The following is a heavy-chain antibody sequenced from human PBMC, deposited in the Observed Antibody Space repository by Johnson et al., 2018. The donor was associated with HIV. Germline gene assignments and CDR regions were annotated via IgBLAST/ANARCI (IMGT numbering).Heavy chain of an antibody. CDR2: IRYDGNDK. D-gene: IGHD2-2*01. CDR3: AKVGSSSCYARTRLCAFDI. CDR1: GFSFSNYG. V-gene: IGHV3-30*02. Sequence: QVQLVESGGGVVQPGGSLRLSCAASGFSFSNYGMHWVRQEPGKGLEWVAFIRYDGNDKYYEDSVKGRFNISRDNSKNTLYLQMNSLRAEDTAVYYCAKVGSSSCYARTRLCAFDIWGQGTMVTVSS. J-gene: IGHJ3*02.